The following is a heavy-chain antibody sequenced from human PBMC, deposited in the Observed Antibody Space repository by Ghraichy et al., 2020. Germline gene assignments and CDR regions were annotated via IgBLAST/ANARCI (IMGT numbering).Heavy chain of an antibody. CDR3: ARKYSGGFSRCFDY. J-gene: IGHJ4*02. D-gene: IGHD1-26*01. Sequence: SETLSLTCTVSGGSISSNSYYWGWIRQPPGKGLEWIGSIYYSGITYYSPSLKSRVTISVDTSKNQFSLKLTSVTAADTAVYYCARKYSGGFSRCFDYWGQGTLVTVSS. CDR1: GGSISSNSYY. CDR2: IYYSGIT. V-gene: IGHV4-39*01.